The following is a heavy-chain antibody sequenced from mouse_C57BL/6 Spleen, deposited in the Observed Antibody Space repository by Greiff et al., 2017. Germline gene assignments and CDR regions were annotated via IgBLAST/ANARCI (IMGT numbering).Heavy chain of an antibody. CDR3: TGEGDPYYFDY. V-gene: IGHV6-3*01. CDR1: GFTFSNYW. Sequence: EVQLVESGGGLVQPGGSMKLSCVASGFTFSNYWMNWVRQSPEKGLEWVAQIRLKSDNYATHYAESVKGRFTISRDDSKSSVYLQMNNLRAEDTGIYYCTGEGDPYYFDYWGQGTTLTVSS. J-gene: IGHJ2*01. CDR2: IRLKSDNYAT.